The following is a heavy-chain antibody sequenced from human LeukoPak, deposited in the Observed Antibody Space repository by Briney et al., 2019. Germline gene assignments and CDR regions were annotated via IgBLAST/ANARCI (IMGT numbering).Heavy chain of an antibody. J-gene: IGHJ4*02. D-gene: IGHD3-10*01. CDR3: ATLWFGEKAFDY. CDR1: GFTFSSYW. V-gene: IGHV3-74*01. Sequence: GGSLRLSCAASGFTFSSYWMHWVRQAPGKGLVWVSRINSDGSSSSYADSVKGRFTISRDNAKNTLYLQMNSLRAEDTAVYYCATLWFGEKAFDYWGQGTLVTVSS. CDR2: INSDGSSS.